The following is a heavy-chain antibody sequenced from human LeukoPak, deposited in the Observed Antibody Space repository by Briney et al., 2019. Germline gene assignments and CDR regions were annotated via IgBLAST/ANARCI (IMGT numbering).Heavy chain of an antibody. D-gene: IGHD2/OR15-2a*01. CDR2: INSDGSWT. Sequence: PGGSLRLSCAASGNYLMHWVRQVPGKGLVWVSHINSDGSWTSYAGSVKGRFTISKDNAKNTVYLQMNSLRAEDTAVYYCVSFYETYWGRGTLVTVSS. CDR3: VSFYETY. CDR1: GNYL. J-gene: IGHJ4*02. V-gene: IGHV3-74*01.